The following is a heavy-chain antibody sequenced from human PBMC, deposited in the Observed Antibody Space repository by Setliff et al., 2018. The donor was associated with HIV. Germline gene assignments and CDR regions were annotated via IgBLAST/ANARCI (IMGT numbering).Heavy chain of an antibody. V-gene: IGHV4-61*09. J-gene: IGHJ4*02. CDR3: ARDDRCSGDTCYYY. Sequence: TSETLSLTCTVSGGSISSGSYYWSWIRQPAGKGLEWIGHIYTSGSTNYNPSLKSRVTISVDTSKNQFSLKLSSVTAADTAVYYCARDDRCSGDTCYYYWGQGALVTVSS. CDR1: GGSISSGSYY. D-gene: IGHD2-15*01. CDR2: IYTSGST.